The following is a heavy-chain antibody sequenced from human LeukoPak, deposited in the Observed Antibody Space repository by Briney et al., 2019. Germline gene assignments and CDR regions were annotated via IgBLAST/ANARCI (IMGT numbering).Heavy chain of an antibody. J-gene: IGHJ2*01. CDR2: VSQSGNT. Sequence: KPSETLSLTCTVSNYSISSDYYWGWIRQPPGKALEWIGSVSQSGNTYYKSSLKSRVTVSIDTSKNEFSLILTSVTAADTAEYYCARHLYYSASAFWYIDLWGRGTLVIVSP. V-gene: IGHV4-38-2*02. D-gene: IGHD3-10*01. CDR1: NYSISSDYY. CDR3: ARHLYYSASAFWYIDL.